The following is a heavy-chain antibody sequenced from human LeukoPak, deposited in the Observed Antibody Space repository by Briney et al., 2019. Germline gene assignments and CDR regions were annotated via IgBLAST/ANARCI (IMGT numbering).Heavy chain of an antibody. J-gene: IGHJ4*02. CDR1: GGSISSSSYY. Sequence: SETLSLTCTVSGGSISSSSYYWGWIRQPPGKGLEWIGSIYHSGSTYYNPSLKSRVTISVDTSKNQFSLKLSSVTAADTAVYYCARPYGGSSYYFDYWGQGTLVTVPS. CDR2: IYHSGST. D-gene: IGHD1-26*01. CDR3: ARPYGGSSYYFDY. V-gene: IGHV4-39*01.